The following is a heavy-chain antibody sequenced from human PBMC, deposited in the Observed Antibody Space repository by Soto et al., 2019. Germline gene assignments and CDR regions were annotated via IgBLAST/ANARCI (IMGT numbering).Heavy chain of an antibody. Sequence: ASVKVSCKASGYTFTSHAMHWVRQAPGQRLEWMGWINAGNGNTKYSQKFQGRVTITRDTSASTAYMELSSLRSEDTAVYYCARIAVDTYYYYYGMDVWGQGTTVTVSS. CDR1: GYTFTSHA. V-gene: IGHV1-3*01. J-gene: IGHJ6*02. D-gene: IGHD6-19*01. CDR2: INAGNGNT. CDR3: ARIAVDTYYYYYGMDV.